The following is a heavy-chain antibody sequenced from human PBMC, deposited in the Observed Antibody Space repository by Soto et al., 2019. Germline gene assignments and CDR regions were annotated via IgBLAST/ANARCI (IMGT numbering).Heavy chain of an antibody. J-gene: IGHJ6*02. CDR2: MNPNSGNT. D-gene: IGHD2-2*02. CDR1: GYTFTSYD. V-gene: IGHV1-8*01. CDR3: ARGFYCSSTSCYRDGMDV. Sequence: ASVKVSCKASGYTFTSYDINWVRQATGQGLEWMGWMNPNSGNTGYAQKFQGRVTMTRNTSIRTAYMELSSLRSEDTAVYCCARGFYCSSTSCYRDGMDVWGQGTTVTVSS.